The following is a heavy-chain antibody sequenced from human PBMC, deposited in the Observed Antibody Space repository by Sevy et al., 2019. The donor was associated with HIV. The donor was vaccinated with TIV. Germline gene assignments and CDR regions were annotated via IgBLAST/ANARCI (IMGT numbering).Heavy chain of an antibody. V-gene: IGHV4-59*01. CDR3: AKEVSEHSYSDY. J-gene: IGHJ4*02. CDR2: INYSGST. CDR1: GGSISGYY. Sequence: SETLSLTCTVSGGSISGYYWNWIRQPPGKGLEWIGYINYSGSTNYNPSLKSRVTISVDTSKNQFSLKLSSVTAADTAVYYCAKEVSEHSYSDYWGQGTLVTVSS. D-gene: IGHD3-10*01.